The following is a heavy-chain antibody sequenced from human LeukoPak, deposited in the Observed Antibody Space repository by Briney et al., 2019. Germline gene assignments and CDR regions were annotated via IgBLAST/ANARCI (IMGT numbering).Heavy chain of an antibody. D-gene: IGHD1-26*01. CDR3: AKGASGSHFDY. J-gene: IGHJ4*02. CDR2: VSYDGSNK. Sequence: GGSLRLSCAASGFTFSTYAMHWVRQAPGKGLEWVAIVSYDGSNKYYTDSVKGRFTISRDNSKNTLYLQMNSLRAGDTAVYYCAKGASGSHFDYWGQGTLVTVSS. V-gene: IGHV3-30*04. CDR1: GFTFSTYA.